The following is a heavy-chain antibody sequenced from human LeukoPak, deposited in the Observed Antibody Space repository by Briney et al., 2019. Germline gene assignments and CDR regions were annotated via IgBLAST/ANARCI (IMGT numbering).Heavy chain of an antibody. CDR3: ARDDCSSISCYHNWFDP. Sequence: GGSLRLSCAASGFTFSSYWMSWVRQAPGKGLEWVANIKQDGSEKYYVDSVKGRFTISRDNAKNSLYLQTNSLRAEDTAVYYCARDDCSSISCYHNWFDPWGQGTLVTVSS. J-gene: IGHJ5*02. V-gene: IGHV3-7*01. CDR2: IKQDGSEK. CDR1: GFTFSSYW. D-gene: IGHD2-2*01.